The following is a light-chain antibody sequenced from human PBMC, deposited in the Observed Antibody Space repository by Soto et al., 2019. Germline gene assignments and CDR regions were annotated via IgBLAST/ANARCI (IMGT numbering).Light chain of an antibody. V-gene: IGKV3-15*01. Sequence: EIVMTQSPATLSVSPGETATLSCRASQSVSSNLAWYQQKPCQAPRLLIYVASTRATGIPARFSGSGSGTEFTLTISSLQSEDFAVYYCQQYNNFWTFGQGTKVEIK. J-gene: IGKJ1*01. CDR2: VAS. CDR3: QQYNNFWT. CDR1: QSVSSN.